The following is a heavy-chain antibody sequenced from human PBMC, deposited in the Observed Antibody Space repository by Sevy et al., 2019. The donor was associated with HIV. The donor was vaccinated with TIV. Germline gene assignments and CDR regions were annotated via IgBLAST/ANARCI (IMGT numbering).Heavy chain of an antibody. Sequence: ASVKVSCKASGYTFTGYYIHWLRQAPGQGLEWMGWINPKTGGTYFAKKFQDTVTLTTGTSITTVYLELSGLRFDDTAVYYCARMGDYFDTSGHYPLKYWGQGTLVTVSS. D-gene: IGHD3-22*01. V-gene: IGHV1-2*02. CDR3: ARMGDYFDTSGHYPLKY. CDR2: INPKTGGT. CDR1: GYTFTGYY. J-gene: IGHJ4*02.